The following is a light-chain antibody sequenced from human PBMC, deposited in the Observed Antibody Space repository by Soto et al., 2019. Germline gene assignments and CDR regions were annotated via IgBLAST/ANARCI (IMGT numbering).Light chain of an antibody. CDR3: QQYAASPRT. J-gene: IGKJ1*01. CDR1: QSVNDNY. CDR2: GAS. V-gene: IGKV3-20*01. Sequence: EIVLTQSPGTLSLSPRERATLSCRASQSVNDNYLAWYQHKPGQAPRLLIYGASSRAPGIPDRFSGSGSGTDFTLTISRLEPEDFAIYYGQQYAASPRTVGQGTQVDVK.